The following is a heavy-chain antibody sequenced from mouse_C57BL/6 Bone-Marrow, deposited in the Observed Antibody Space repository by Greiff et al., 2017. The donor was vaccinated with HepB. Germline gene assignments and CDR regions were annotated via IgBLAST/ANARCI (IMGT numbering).Heavy chain of an antibody. V-gene: IGHV1-81*01. J-gene: IGHJ2*01. CDR1: GYTFTSYG. D-gene: IGHD1-1*01. CDR2: IYPRSGNT. CDR3: ARSITTVVADY. Sequence: QVQLQQSGAELARPGASVKLSCKASGYTFTSYGISWVKQRTGQGLEWIGEIYPRSGNTYYNEKYKGKATLTADKSSSKAYMELRSLTSEDSAVYFCARSITTVVADYWGQGTTLTVSS.